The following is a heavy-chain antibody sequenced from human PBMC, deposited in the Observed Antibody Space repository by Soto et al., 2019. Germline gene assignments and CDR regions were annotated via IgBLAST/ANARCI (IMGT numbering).Heavy chain of an antibody. Sequence: SLSLSCAASGFTFSSYSMNWVRQAPGKGLEWVSGLSGSGTSTYYADSVKGRFTISRDNSRDTLFLQMNSLTANDTAVYYCAKATTNGGWFNPFDSWGQGALVTVSS. CDR1: GFTFSSYS. CDR3: AKATTNGGWFNPFDS. D-gene: IGHD6-19*01. J-gene: IGHJ4*02. CDR2: LSGSGTST. V-gene: IGHV3-23*01.